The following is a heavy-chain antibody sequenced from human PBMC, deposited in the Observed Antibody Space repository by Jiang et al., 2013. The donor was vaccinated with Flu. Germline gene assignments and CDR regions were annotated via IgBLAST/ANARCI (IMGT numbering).Heavy chain of an antibody. CDR2: IIPIFGTA. V-gene: IGHV1-69*06. CDR1: GGTFSSYA. CDR3: ARAPMGQLWSEFYFDY. D-gene: IGHD5-18*01. Sequence: VQLVESGAEVKKPGSSVKVSCKASGGTFSSYAISWVRQAPGQGLEWMGGIIPIFGTANYAQKFQGRVTITADKSTSTAYMELSSLRSEDTAVYYCARAPMGQLWSEFYFDYWGQGTPGHRLL. J-gene: IGHJ4*02.